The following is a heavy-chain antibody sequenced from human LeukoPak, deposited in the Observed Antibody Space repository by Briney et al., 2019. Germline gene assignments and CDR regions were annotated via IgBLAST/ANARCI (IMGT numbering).Heavy chain of an antibody. V-gene: IGHV4-59*08. D-gene: IGHD2-8*01. Sequence: SETLSLTCTVSGGSISSYYWSWIRQPPGKGLEWIGYIYYGGSTNYNPSLKSRVTISVDTSKNQFSLKLSSVTAADTAVYYCARHEGSCTNGVCYTPRFDPWGQGTLVTVSS. J-gene: IGHJ5*02. CDR1: GGSISSYY. CDR2: IYYGGST. CDR3: ARHEGSCTNGVCYTPRFDP.